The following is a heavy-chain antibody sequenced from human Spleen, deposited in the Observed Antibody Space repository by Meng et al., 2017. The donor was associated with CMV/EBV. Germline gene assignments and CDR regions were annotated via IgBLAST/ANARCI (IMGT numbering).Heavy chain of an antibody. D-gene: IGHD3-22*01. CDR3: ATGMSSGYYLGLDY. J-gene: IGHJ4*02. Sequence: ASVKVSCKVSGYILSKLSMHWVRQAPGQGLEWMGGIDPEDGETIYAQKFQGRVTMTEDISTDTAYMELSSLRSEDTAVYYCATGMSSGYYLGLDYWGQGTLVTVSS. CDR1: GYILSKLS. V-gene: IGHV1-24*01. CDR2: IDPEDGET.